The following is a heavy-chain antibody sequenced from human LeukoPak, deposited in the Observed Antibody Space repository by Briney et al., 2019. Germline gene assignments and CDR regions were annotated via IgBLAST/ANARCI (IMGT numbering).Heavy chain of an antibody. Sequence: GGSLRLSCAASGFTFSSYEMNWVRQAPGKGLEWVSYISSSGSTIYYADSVKGRFTIPRDNAKNSLYLQMNSLRAEDTAVYYCARTARSEYRSSGVRPRGGYYYMDVWGKGTTVTISS. J-gene: IGHJ6*03. D-gene: IGHD1-1*01. V-gene: IGHV3-48*03. CDR3: ARTARSEYRSSGVRPRGGYYYMDV. CDR2: ISSSGSTI. CDR1: GFTFSSYE.